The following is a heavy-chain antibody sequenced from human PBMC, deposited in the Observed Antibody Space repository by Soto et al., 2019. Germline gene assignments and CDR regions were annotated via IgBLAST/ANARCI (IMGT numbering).Heavy chain of an antibody. D-gene: IGHD6-19*01. CDR2: ISGSGGST. Sequence: PGGSLRLSCAASGFTFSSYAMSWVRQAPGKGLEWVSAISGSGGSTYYADSVKGRFTISRDNSKNTLYLQMNSLRAEDTAVYYCAKDDRNRYSSSQIPDYWGQGTLVTVSS. CDR1: GFTFSSYA. J-gene: IGHJ4*02. CDR3: AKDDRNRYSSSQIPDY. V-gene: IGHV3-23*01.